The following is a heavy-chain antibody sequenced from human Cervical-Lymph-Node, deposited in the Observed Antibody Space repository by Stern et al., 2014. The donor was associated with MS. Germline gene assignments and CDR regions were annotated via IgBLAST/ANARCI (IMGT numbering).Heavy chain of an antibody. Sequence: QVQLQESGPGLVKPLQTLSLTCTVSGGSVSSGGYFWNWIRQHPGKGLEWIGHVYYSGSIAYTPSLKSRVTISVDTSKNQFSLRLRSVTPADTAVYYCARNPALWYFDLWGRGTLAAVSS. CDR2: VYYSGSI. CDR1: GGSVSSGGYF. D-gene: IGHD3-3*02. CDR3: ARNPALWYFDL. J-gene: IGHJ2*01. V-gene: IGHV4-31*03.